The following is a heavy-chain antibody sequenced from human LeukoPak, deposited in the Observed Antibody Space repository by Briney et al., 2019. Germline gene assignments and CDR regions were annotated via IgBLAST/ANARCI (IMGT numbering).Heavy chain of an antibody. CDR3: ARDMSLLTLDLPPSFYFDH. D-gene: IGHD1-26*01. CDR1: GGSLSSYA. V-gene: IGHV1-69*04. Sequence: SVKVSCKSSGGSLSSYAITWVRQAPGQGLEWMGRIIPIVGTASYAQKFQGRVTITADRSTDTTYMELSSLTSDDTAVYYCARDMSLLTLDLPPSFYFDHWGREPWSASPQ. CDR2: IIPIVGTA. J-gene: IGHJ4*02.